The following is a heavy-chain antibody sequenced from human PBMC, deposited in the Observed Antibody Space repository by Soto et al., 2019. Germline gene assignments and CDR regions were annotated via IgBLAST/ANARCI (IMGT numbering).Heavy chain of an antibody. CDR3: ASGHDYVWGSYRISYYYGMDV. Sequence: QVQLGQSGAEVKQPGSSVKVSCKASGGTFSSYAISWVRQAPGQGLEWMVGIIPIFGTATYAQKFQGRVTITADESTSTAYMGLSSLRSEDTAVYYCASGHDYVWGSYRISYYYGMDVWGQGTTVTVSS. CDR2: IIPIFGTA. CDR1: GGTFSSYA. V-gene: IGHV1-69*01. J-gene: IGHJ6*02. D-gene: IGHD3-16*02.